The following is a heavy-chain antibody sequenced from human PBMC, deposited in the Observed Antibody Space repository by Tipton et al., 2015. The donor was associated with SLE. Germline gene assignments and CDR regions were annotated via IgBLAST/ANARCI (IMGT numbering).Heavy chain of an antibody. CDR3: ARGQLGGSGDL. Sequence: LRLSCSVSGDSMSSVSYYWAWIRPPPGKGLEWIGCAYYMGNTYYNPSLNSRATISLDTSKNQFYLKLSSVTAADTAVYYCARGQLGGSGDLWGQGTLVTVS. J-gene: IGHJ5*02. CDR2: AYYMGNT. CDR1: GDSMSSVSYY. V-gene: IGHV4-39*07. D-gene: IGHD6-6*01.